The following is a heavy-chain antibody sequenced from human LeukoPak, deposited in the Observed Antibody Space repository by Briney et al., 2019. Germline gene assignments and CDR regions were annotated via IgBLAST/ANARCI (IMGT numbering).Heavy chain of an antibody. J-gene: IGHJ4*02. Sequence: SETLSLTCAVYGGSFSGYYWSWIRQPPGKGLEWIGEINHSRSTNYNPSLKSRVTISLDTSKNQFSLKLSSVTAADTAVYYCARYSGSYLGAYYFDYWGQGTLVTVSS. V-gene: IGHV4-34*01. CDR1: GGSFSGYY. D-gene: IGHD1-26*01. CDR3: ARYSGSYLGAYYFDY. CDR2: INHSRST.